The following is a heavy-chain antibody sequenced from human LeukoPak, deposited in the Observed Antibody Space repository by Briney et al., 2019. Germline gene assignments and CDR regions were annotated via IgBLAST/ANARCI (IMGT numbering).Heavy chain of an antibody. J-gene: IGHJ4*02. D-gene: IGHD3-10*01. CDR1: GFTFSSYG. CDR3: AKDLVGEYYYGSGAWSYFDY. CDR2: IRYDGSNK. Sequence: GGSLRLSCAASGFTFSSYGMHWVRQAPGKGLEWVAFIRYDGSNKYYADSVKGRFTISRDNSKNTLYLQMNSLRAEDTAVYYCAKDLVGEYYYGSGAWSYFDYWGQGTLVTVSS. V-gene: IGHV3-30*02.